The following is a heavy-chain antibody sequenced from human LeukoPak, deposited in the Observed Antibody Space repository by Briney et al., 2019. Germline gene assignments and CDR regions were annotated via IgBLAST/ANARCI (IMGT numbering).Heavy chain of an antibody. CDR1: GFTFSDRY. Sequence: SGGSLRLSCSASGFTFSDRYMERVRQAPGKGLEWVGRARNEVNSYTTTYAASVKGRFTISRDDSKNSLYLQMNSLKTEDTALYYCVSGLYCTRTNCGSDAFDIWGQGTMVTVSS. J-gene: IGHJ3*02. CDR2: ARNEVNSYTT. CDR3: VSGLYCTRTNCGSDAFDI. V-gene: IGHV3-72*01. D-gene: IGHD2-2*01.